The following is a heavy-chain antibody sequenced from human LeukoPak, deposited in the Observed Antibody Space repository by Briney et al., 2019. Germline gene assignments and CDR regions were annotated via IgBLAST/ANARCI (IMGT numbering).Heavy chain of an antibody. Sequence: SETLSLTCTVSGGSISSYYWSWIRQPAGKGLEWIGRFYTSGSTNYNPSLKSRVTISVDTSKNQFSLKLNSVTAADTAVYYCARGRDGYNFLNRGEYYYFDYWGQGTLVTVSS. V-gene: IGHV4-4*07. D-gene: IGHD5-24*01. CDR3: ARGRDGYNFLNRGEYYYFDY. CDR1: GGSISSYY. J-gene: IGHJ4*02. CDR2: FYTSGST.